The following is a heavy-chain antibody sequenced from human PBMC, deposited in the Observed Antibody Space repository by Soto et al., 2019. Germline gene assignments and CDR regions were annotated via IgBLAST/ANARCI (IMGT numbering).Heavy chain of an antibody. J-gene: IGHJ4*02. CDR2: IYWADDK. Sequence: QITLNESGPAQVKPRQTLTLTCTFSGFSLTTSGVGVRWIRQSPGKSPEWLALIYWADDKRYSPSLKSRLTITMDAYKSQEVLTMADLDPPDTARYSCAHSFLRRVFGFVTSTASYFVFLGQGTPVAVSS. D-gene: IGHD3-3*01. V-gene: IGHV2-5*02. CDR3: AHSFLRRVFGFVTSTASYFVF. CDR1: GFSLTTSGVG.